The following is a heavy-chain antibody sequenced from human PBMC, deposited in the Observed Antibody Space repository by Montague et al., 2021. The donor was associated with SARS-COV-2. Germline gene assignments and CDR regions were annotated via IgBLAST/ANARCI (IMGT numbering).Heavy chain of an antibody. J-gene: IGHJ6*03. CDR2: INDSGST. CDR1: GGSFSGYY. D-gene: IGHD3-3*01. CDR3: ARGRAARSITIFEVVNPANRYYYYMDV. V-gene: IGHV4-34*01. Sequence: SDTLSLTCAVYGGSFSGYYWSWIRQPPGKGLEWIGEINDSGSTYXNPSLKSRVTISVDTSKNQFSLKLSSVTAADTAVYYCARGRAARSITIFEVVNPANRYYYYMDVWGKGTTVTVSS.